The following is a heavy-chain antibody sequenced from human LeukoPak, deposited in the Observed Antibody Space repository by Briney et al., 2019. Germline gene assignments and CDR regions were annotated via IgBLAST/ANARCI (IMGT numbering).Heavy chain of an antibody. CDR1: GFSFNNYA. V-gene: IGHV3-23*01. D-gene: IGHD4-23*01. CDR2: ISTTGGST. CDR3: AKDWTTVVTPKGYYFDS. Sequence: GGSLRLSCAASGFSFNNYAMSWVRQAPGKGLEWVSAISTTGGSTYYADSVKGWFTISRDNSKNTLSLQMDSLRVEDTAVYYCAKDWTTVVTPKGYYFDSWGQGTLVTVSS. J-gene: IGHJ4*02.